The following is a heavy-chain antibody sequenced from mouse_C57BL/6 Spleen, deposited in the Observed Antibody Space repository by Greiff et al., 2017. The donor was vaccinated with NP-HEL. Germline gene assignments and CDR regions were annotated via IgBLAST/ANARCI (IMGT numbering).Heavy chain of an antibody. CDR2: IYPGSGST. CDR1: GYTFTSYW. D-gene: IGHD3-2*02. Sequence: QVQLKQPGAELVKPGASVKMSCKASGYTFTSYWITWVKQRPGQGLEWIGDIYPGSGSTNYNEKFKSKATLTVDTSSSTAYMQLSSLTSEDSAVYYCARSSSGPFYAMDYWGQGTSVTVSS. J-gene: IGHJ4*01. V-gene: IGHV1-55*01. CDR3: ARSSSGPFYAMDY.